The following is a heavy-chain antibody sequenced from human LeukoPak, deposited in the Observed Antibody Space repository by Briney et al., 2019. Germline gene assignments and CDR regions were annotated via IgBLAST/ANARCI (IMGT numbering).Heavy chain of an antibody. CDR2: IYYSGST. V-gene: IGHV4-61*01. CDR3: AMAYSSSWYYFDY. CDR1: GASVSSGSSY. Sequence: PSETLSLTCTVSGASVSSGSSYCSWIRQPPGKGLEWIGYIYYSGSTNYNPSLKSRVTIAVDTSKNQFSLRLSSVTAADTAVYYCAMAYSSSWYYFDYWGQGTLVTVSS. D-gene: IGHD6-13*01. J-gene: IGHJ4*02.